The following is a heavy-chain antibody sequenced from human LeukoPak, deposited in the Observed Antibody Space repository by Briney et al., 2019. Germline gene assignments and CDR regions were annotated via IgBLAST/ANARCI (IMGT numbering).Heavy chain of an antibody. CDR2: FYYSGTT. CDR3: ARHISDYFYYYLDV. J-gene: IGHJ6*03. Sequence: SDTLSLTCTVSGGSISSSSYYWGWIRQSPGKGLEWIGSFYYSGTTYYNPSLESRVTISDDMSRNRFSLMLTSVTAADTAIYYCARHISDYFYYYLDVWGTGTTVIASS. V-gene: IGHV4-39*01. CDR1: GGSISSSSYY.